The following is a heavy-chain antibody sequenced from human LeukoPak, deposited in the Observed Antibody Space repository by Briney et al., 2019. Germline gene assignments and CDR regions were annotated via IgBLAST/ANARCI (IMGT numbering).Heavy chain of an antibody. V-gene: IGHV1-3*01. J-gene: IGHJ4*02. CDR1: GYTFTSYA. Sequence: GASVKVSCKASGYTFTSYAMHWVRQAPGQRLEWMGWINAGNGNTKYSQKFQGRVTITRDTSASTAYMELSSLRSEDTAVYYCARRDSSGWYVFGYWGQGTLVTVSS. CDR3: ARRDSSGWYVFGY. CDR2: INAGNGNT. D-gene: IGHD6-19*01.